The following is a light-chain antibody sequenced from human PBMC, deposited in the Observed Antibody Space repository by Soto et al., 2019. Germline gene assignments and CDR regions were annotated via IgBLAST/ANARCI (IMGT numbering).Light chain of an antibody. J-gene: IGKJ4*01. Sequence: DIPMTQSPSSVSASVGDRVTITCRASQGINNWLAWYQQKPGKAPKLLIYTTSSLQSGFPSRFSGSGCGTDFTLTITSLQPEDVATYYYQQANNFPLTFGGGTKVEIK. V-gene: IGKV1D-12*01. CDR2: TTS. CDR1: QGINNW. CDR3: QQANNFPLT.